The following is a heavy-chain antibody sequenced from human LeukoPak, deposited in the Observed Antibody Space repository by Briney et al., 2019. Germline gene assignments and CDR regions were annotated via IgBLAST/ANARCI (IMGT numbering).Heavy chain of an antibody. Sequence: SETLSLTCAVYGGSFSGYYWSWIRQPPGKGLEWIGEINHSGSTNYNPSLKSRVTISVDTSKNQFSLKLSSVTAADTAVYYCARGYSGSYGRFDYWGQGTLVTVSS. CDR1: GGSFSGYY. J-gene: IGHJ4*02. CDR3: ARGYSGSYGRFDY. CDR2: INHSGST. D-gene: IGHD1-26*01. V-gene: IGHV4-34*01.